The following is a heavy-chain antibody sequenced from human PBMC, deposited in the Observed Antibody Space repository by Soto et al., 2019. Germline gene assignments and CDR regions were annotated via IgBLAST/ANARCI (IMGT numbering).Heavy chain of an antibody. CDR1: GFTFSGYA. Sequence: EVQLLESGGGLVQPGGPRELSFAAPGFTFSGYARNWVGKPPGRGREWVTTINGGSTTYYADSVKGRFTISRDNSKNTLYLQMNGLRAEDTAVYYCAKDKDWSGVYGMDVWGQGTTVTVSS. J-gene: IGHJ6*02. CDR2: INGGSTT. V-gene: IGHV3-23*01. D-gene: IGHD3-3*01. CDR3: AKDKDWSGVYGMDV.